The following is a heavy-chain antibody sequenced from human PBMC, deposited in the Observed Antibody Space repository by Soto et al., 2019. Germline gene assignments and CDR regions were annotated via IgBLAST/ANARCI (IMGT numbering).Heavy chain of an antibody. J-gene: IGHJ3*02. D-gene: IGHD2-2*01. CDR2: TSVDGNKR. Sequence: VAVTSVDGNKRYYADSVKGRFTISRDNSKNTLYLHMNSLRSEDTAVYYCARDGPPDIVVVPTAIGAFDMWGQGTMVTVSS. CDR3: ARDGPPDIVVVPTAIGAFDM. V-gene: IGHV3-30-3*01.